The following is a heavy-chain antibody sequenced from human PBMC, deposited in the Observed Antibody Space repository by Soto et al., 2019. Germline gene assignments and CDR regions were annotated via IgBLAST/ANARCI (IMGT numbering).Heavy chain of an antibody. CDR1: GGTFSSYA. Sequence: ASVKVSCKASGGTFSSYAISWVRQAPGQGLEWMGGIIPIFGTANYAQKFQGRVTITADESTSTAYMELSSLRSEDTAVYYCATGDSRDYFDYWGQGTLVTVSS. V-gene: IGHV1-69*13. CDR2: IIPIFGTA. CDR3: ATGDSRDYFDY. D-gene: IGHD4-17*01. J-gene: IGHJ4*02.